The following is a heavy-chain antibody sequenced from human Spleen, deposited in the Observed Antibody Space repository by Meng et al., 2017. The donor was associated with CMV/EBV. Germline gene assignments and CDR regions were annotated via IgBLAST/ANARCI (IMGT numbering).Heavy chain of an antibody. J-gene: IGHJ6*02. D-gene: IGHD4-11*01. CDR1: GYTFTNYF. V-gene: IGHV1-46*01. CDR3: AREPPTVTTTMIYFYGMDV. Sequence: ASVKVSCKASGYTFTNYFIHWVRQAPGQGLEWMGIIHPRHNSTIYAQKFQGRVTVTMDTSTSTVYMDLSGLTSDDTAVYYCAREPPTVTTTMIYFYGMDVWGQGTTVTVSS. CDR2: IHPRHNST.